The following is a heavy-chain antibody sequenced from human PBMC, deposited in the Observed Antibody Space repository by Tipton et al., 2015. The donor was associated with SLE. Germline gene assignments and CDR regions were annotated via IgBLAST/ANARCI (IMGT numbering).Heavy chain of an antibody. V-gene: IGHV4-4*07. CDR3: AREDVGVMVEASIDI. D-gene: IGHD2-15*01. J-gene: IGHJ3*02. Sequence: TLSLTCTVSGASINSNYWTWIRQPAGKGLEGIGRVYISGDTNYNPPLKSRVTISVDTSKNQFTLKLSSVTAADTAVYYCAREDVGVMVEASIDIWGQGAVVTVSS. CDR1: GASINSNY. CDR2: VYISGDT.